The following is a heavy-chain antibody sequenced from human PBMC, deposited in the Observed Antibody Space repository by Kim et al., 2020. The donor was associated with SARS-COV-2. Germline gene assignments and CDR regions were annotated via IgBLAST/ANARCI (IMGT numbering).Heavy chain of an antibody. CDR3: AGETADYCDY. J-gene: IGHJ4*01. V-gene: IGHV4-61*01. CDR2: IYYSGST. CDR1: GGSVSSGSYY. Sequence: SETLSLTCTVSGGSVSSGSYYWSWNRQPPGKGLVWIGYIYYSGSTNYNPSLKSRVTISVDTSKNQFSLKLNSVTAADTAVYYCAGETADYCDY.